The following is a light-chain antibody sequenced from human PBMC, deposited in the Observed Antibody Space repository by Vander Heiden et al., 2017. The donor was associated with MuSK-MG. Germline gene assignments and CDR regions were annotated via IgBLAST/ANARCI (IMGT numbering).Light chain of an antibody. J-gene: IGKJ4*01. CDR3: QQSYSTHR. CDR1: QSISSY. Sequence: DIQMTQSPSSLSASVGDRVTITCRASQSISSYLNWYQQKPGKAPKLLIYAASSLQSGVPSRFSGSGSGTDFTLTISRLQPEDFATYYCQQSYSTHRFGGGTKVEIK. CDR2: AAS. V-gene: IGKV1-39*01.